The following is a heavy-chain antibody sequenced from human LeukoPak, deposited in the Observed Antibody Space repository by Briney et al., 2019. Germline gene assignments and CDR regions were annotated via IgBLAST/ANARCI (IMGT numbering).Heavy chain of an antibody. CDR1: GASINNYY. CDR2: ISTSGAP. Sequence: SETLSLTCTVSGASINNYYWNWIRQPAGKGLEWIGHISTSGAPTYNPSLKSRVTISVDTSKNQFSLKLSSVTAADTAVYYCATVDSSGYIGGMDVWGQGTTVTVSS. J-gene: IGHJ6*02. D-gene: IGHD3-22*01. CDR3: ATVDSSGYIGGMDV. V-gene: IGHV4-4*07.